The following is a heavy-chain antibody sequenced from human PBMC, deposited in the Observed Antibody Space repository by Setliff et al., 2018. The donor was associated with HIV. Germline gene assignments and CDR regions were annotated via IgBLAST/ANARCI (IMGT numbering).Heavy chain of an antibody. CDR2: VYYTGST. V-gene: IGHV4-39*07. J-gene: IGHJ6*02. D-gene: IGHD3-22*01. Sequence: SETLSLTCTVSGGSISTATFYWNWIRQSPGKALEWLGIVYYTGSTNYNPSLKSRVAMSVDTSRNQFSLKLTSVTTADTAVYYCARSRTSSGYYGVTGYGMDVWGQGTTVTVSS. CDR1: GGSISTATFY. CDR3: ARSRTSSGYYGVTGYGMDV.